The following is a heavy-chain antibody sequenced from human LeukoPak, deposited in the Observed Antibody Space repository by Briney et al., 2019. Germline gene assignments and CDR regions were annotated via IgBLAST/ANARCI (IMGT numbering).Heavy chain of an antibody. V-gene: IGHV3-30*18. CDR3: AKDLLTLRYSSSWFDY. Sequence: PGGSLRLSCAASGFTFSSYGMHWVRQAPGKGLEWVAVISYDGSNKYYADSVKGRFTISRDNSKNTLYLQMNSLRAEDTAVYYCAKDLLTLRYSSSWFDYWGQGTLVTVSS. CDR1: GFTFSSYG. D-gene: IGHD6-13*01. J-gene: IGHJ4*02. CDR2: ISYDGSNK.